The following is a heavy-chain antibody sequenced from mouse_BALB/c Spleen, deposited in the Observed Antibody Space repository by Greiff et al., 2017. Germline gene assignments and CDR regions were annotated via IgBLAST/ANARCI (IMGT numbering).Heavy chain of an antibody. CDR1: GYTFTSYW. V-gene: IGHV1-87*01. CDR2: IYPGDGDT. J-gene: IGHJ3*01. D-gene: IGHD2-2*01. CDR3: ARQLYYGYSWFAY. Sequence: VKLMESGAELARPGASVKLSCKASGYTFTSYWMQWVKQRPGQGLEWIGAIYPGDGDTRYTQKFKGKATLTADKSSSTAYMQLSSLASEDSAVYYCARQLYYGYSWFAYWGQGTLVTVSA.